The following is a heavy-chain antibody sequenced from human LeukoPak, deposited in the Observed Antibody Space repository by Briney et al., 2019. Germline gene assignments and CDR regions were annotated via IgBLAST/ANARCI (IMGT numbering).Heavy chain of an antibody. CDR3: AKDLGRYRNNYFDY. J-gene: IGHJ4*02. Sequence: GGSLRLSCAASGFTFSSYAMTWVRQAPGKGLEWVSVIYSGGSTYYADSVKGRFTISRDNSKNTLYLQMNSLRAEDTAVYYCAKDLGRYRNNYFDYWGQGTLVTVSS. V-gene: IGHV3-23*03. CDR1: GFTFSSYA. CDR2: IYSGGST. D-gene: IGHD1-26*01.